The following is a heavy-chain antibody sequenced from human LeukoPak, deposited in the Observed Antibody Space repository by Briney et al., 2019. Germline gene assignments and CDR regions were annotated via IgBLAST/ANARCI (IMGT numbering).Heavy chain of an antibody. CDR2: INPNSGGT. Sequence: ASVKVSCKASGYTFTGYYMHWVRQAPGQGLEWMRWINPNSGGTNYAQKFQGRVTMTRDTSISTAYMELSRLRSDDTAVYYCARVAGNAGLGAFDIWGQGTMVTVSS. CDR3: ARVAGNAGLGAFDI. D-gene: IGHD4-23*01. J-gene: IGHJ3*02. V-gene: IGHV1-2*02. CDR1: GYTFTGYY.